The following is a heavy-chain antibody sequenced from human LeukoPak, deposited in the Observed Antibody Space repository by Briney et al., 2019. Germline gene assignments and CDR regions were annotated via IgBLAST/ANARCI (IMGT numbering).Heavy chain of an antibody. CDR1: GGSISSYY. J-gene: IGHJ3*02. D-gene: IGHD3-3*01. CDR2: IYHSGST. V-gene: IGHV4-59*12. Sequence: SETLSLTCTVSGGSISSYYWSWIRQPPGKGLEWIGYIYHSGSTYYNPSLKSRVTISVDRSKNQFSLKLSSVTAADTAVYYCARVFGPAEAFDIWGQGTMVTVSS. CDR3: ARVFGPAEAFDI.